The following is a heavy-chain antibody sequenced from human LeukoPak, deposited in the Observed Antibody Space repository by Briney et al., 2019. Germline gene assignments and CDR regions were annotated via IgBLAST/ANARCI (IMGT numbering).Heavy chain of an antibody. J-gene: IGHJ4*02. CDR1: GFTFSPYG. CDR2: IGTSSTYI. Sequence: GGSLRLSCAASGFTFSPYGMHWVRQSPGKGLEWVSFIGTSSTYIYYADSVKGRFTISRDNAKNSLYLQMNSLRSEDTAVYYCARDRGQWLIDYWGQGTLVTVSS. CDR3: ARDRGQWLIDY. D-gene: IGHD6-19*01. V-gene: IGHV3-21*01.